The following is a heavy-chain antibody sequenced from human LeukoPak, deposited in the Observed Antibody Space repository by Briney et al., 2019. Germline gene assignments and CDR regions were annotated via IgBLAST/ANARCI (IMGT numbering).Heavy chain of an antibody. CDR2: INPNSGGT. J-gene: IGHJ4*02. D-gene: IGHD3-10*01. Sequence: ASVTVSCKASGYTFTVYYMHWVRQAPGQGLEWVGWINPNSGGTNYAQKFQGRVTMTRDTSISTAYMELSRLRSDDTAVYYCARDKFGYYGSGSYYKCLDYWGQGTLVTVSS. CDR3: ARDKFGYYGSGSYYKCLDY. CDR1: GYTFTVYY. V-gene: IGHV1-2*02.